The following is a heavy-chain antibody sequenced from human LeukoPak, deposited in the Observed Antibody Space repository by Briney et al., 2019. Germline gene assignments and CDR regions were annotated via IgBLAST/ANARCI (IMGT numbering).Heavy chain of an antibody. CDR3: AKATNTPTGTPALAIDY. CDR1: GFIFSDYY. D-gene: IGHD1-1*01. Sequence: GGSLRLSCAASGFIFSDYYMSWIRQAPGKGLGWVSYISSTSSYTAYADSVKGRFPISRDNAKNSLYLQMNGLKAEDTAVYFCAKATNTPTGTPALAIDYWGQGTLVTVSS. CDR2: ISSTSSYT. V-gene: IGHV3-11*05. J-gene: IGHJ4*02.